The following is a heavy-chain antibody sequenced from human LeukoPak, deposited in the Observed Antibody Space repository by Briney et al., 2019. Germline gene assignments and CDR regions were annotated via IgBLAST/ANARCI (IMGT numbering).Heavy chain of an antibody. Sequence: GGSLRLSCAASGFTFSTYTMQWVRQAPGKGLEYVSFITGTGSSTHHADSVKGRFTISRDNSKSTLYLQMGSLRAEDTAVYFCARERAGYYYDYWGLGTLVTVSS. V-gene: IGHV3-64*02. D-gene: IGHD3-10*01. J-gene: IGHJ4*02. CDR3: ARERAGYYYDY. CDR1: GFTFSTYT. CDR2: ITGTGSST.